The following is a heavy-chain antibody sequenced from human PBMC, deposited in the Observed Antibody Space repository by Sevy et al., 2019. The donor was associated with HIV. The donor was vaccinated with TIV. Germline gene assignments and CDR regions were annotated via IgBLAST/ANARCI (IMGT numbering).Heavy chain of an antibody. J-gene: IGHJ4*02. CDR3: ARLHYSSSTVNSPPFDY. CDR2: IYPGDSDS. Sequence: GESLKISCKGSGYSFSNFWIGWVRQVPGKGLEWMGIIYPGDSDSRYSTSFQGQVSISADNSISTAYLQWSSLKASDTAMDYCARLHYSSSTVNSPPFDYWGQGTLVTVSS. D-gene: IGHD6-6*01. CDR1: GYSFSNFW. V-gene: IGHV5-51*01.